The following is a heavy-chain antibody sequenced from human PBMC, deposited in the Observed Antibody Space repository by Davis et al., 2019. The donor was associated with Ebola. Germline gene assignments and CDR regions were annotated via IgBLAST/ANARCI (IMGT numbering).Heavy chain of an antibody. CDR2: IYPGDSDT. J-gene: IGHJ6*02. V-gene: IGHV5-51*01. CDR1: GYSFTSYW. Sequence: GGPLRPSCKGSGYSFTSYWIGWVRQMPGKGLEWMGIIYPGDSDTRYSPSFQGQVTISADKSISTAYLQWSSLKASDTAMYYCARQVATIMDYYYGMDVWGQGTTVTVSS. D-gene: IGHD5-12*01. CDR3: ARQVATIMDYYYGMDV.